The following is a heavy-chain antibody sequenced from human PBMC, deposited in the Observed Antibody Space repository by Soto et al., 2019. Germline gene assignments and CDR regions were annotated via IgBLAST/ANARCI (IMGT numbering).Heavy chain of an antibody. CDR1: GYTFTGYG. J-gene: IGHJ4*02. D-gene: IGHD4-17*01. V-gene: IGHV1-18*04. Sequence: QVQLVKSGAEVKRPGASVKVSCKASGYTFTGYGIAWVRQAPGQGLEWMGWISAYNGNTLQTQKFQDRLTMTTDTSANTAYMELRSLRSDDTAVYYCARPLGGYGDYALPLNYWGQGTLVSVSS. CDR2: ISAYNGNT. CDR3: ARPLGGYGDYALPLNY.